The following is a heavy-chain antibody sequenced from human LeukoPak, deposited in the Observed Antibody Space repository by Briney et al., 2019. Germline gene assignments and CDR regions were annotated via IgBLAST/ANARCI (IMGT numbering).Heavy chain of an antibody. J-gene: IGHJ4*02. CDR3: TKDLMTGFSSGWYLAY. CDR2: TGGSDDNT. CDR1: GFSFNGYA. D-gene: IGHD6-19*01. Sequence: GGSLRLSCEGSGFSFNGYAMSWVRQAPGKGLEWVAVTGGSDDNTHYADSVKGPFSISRDTSENRLFLQMNSLRPDDSALYYCTKDLMTGFSSGWYLAYWGQGTLVTVSS. V-gene: IGHV3-23*01.